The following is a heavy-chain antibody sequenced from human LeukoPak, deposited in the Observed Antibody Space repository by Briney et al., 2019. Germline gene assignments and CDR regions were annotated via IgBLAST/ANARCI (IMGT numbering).Heavy chain of an antibody. J-gene: IGHJ4*02. Sequence: GGSLRLSCAASGFTFSSYSMNWVRQAPGKGLEWVSSISSSSSYIYYADSVKGRFTISRDNAKNSLYLQMNSLRAEDTAVYYCARGNEGYCSSTSCLKLDYWGQGTLVTVSS. D-gene: IGHD2-2*01. CDR1: GFTFSSYS. CDR3: ARGNEGYCSSTSCLKLDY. V-gene: IGHV3-21*01. CDR2: ISSSSSYI.